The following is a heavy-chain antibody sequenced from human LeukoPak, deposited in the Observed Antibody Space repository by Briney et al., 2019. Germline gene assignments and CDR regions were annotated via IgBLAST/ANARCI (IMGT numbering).Heavy chain of an antibody. V-gene: IGHV1-2*02. CDR3: ASTESSGWWYFDY. CDR1: GYTFTGYY. Sequence: ASVKVSCKASGYTFTGYYMHWVRQAPGQGLEWMGWINPNSGGTNYAQKFQGRVTTTRDTSISTAYMELSRLRSDDTAVYYCASTESSGWWYFDYWGQGTLVTVSS. D-gene: IGHD6-19*01. J-gene: IGHJ4*02. CDR2: INPNSGGT.